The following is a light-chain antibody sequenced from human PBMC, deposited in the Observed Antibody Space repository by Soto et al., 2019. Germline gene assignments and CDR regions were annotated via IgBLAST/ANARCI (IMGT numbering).Light chain of an antibody. CDR2: GNS. Sequence: QAVLTQPPSASGAPGQRVTISCTGSSSNIGAGYGVHWYQQVPGTAPKLLISGNSDRPSGVPDRFSGSKFGTSASLAITGLQAEDEADYYCQSYDSSLSSWVFGGGTKLTVL. CDR3: QSYDSSLSSWV. CDR1: SSNIGAGYG. J-gene: IGLJ3*02. V-gene: IGLV1-40*01.